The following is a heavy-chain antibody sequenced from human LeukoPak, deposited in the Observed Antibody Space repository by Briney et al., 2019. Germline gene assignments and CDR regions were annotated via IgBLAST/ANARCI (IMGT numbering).Heavy chain of an antibody. CDR1: GFTFSPYA. CDR3: ARGTTSSSWPYYYFDY. J-gene: IGHJ4*02. D-gene: IGHD6-13*01. Sequence: PGGSLRLSCAASGFTFSPYAMSWVRQVPGKGLEWVSVISGSGGSIYYADSVKGRFTIPRDNSKNTLYLQMNSLRAEDAAVYYCARGTTSSSWPYYYFDYWGQGTLVTVSS. V-gene: IGHV3-23*01. CDR2: ISGSGGSI.